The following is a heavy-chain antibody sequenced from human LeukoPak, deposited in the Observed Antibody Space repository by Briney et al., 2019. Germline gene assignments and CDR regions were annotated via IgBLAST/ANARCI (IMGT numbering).Heavy chain of an antibody. V-gene: IGHV3-48*04. D-gene: IGHD3-16*01. Sequence: GGSLRLSCAASGFTFSSHGMNWVRQAPGKGLEWVSYISSSGSTIYYADSVKGRFTISRDNAKNSLYLQMNSLRAEDTAVYYCARDPNGYYDYVWGTPGDTPPPPTGAFDIWGQGTMVTVSS. CDR3: ARDPNGYYDYVWGTPGDTPPPPTGAFDI. CDR1: GFTFSSHG. J-gene: IGHJ3*02. CDR2: ISSSGSTI.